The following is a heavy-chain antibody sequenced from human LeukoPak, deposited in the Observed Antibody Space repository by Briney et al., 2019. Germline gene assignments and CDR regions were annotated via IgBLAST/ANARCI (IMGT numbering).Heavy chain of an antibody. V-gene: IGHV4-39*01. CDR3: ARAGLETYYGKSYFDY. Sequence: SETLSLTCTVSGGSISSFSYYWGWIRQPPGKGLEWIGSIYYSGSTYYNPSLKSRINISIDTSKNQFSLKLSSVTAADTAVYYCARAGLETYYGKSYFDYWGQGTLVTVSS. CDR2: IYYSGST. D-gene: IGHD3-10*01. CDR1: GGSISSFSYY. J-gene: IGHJ4*02.